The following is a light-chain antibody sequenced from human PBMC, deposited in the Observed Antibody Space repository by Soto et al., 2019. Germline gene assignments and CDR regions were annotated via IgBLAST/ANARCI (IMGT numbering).Light chain of an antibody. J-gene: IGKJ5*01. V-gene: IGKV1-8*01. CDR2: AAS. Sequence: AIRMTQSPSSFSASTGDRVTITCRASQGISSYLAWYQQKPGKAPKLLIYAASTLQSGVPSRFSGSGSGTEFTLTISRLQPEDFATYYCQQLNSYPITFGQGTRLETK. CDR3: QQLNSYPIT. CDR1: QGISSY.